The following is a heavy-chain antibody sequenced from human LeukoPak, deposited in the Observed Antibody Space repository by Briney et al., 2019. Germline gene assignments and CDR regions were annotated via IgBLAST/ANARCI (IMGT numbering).Heavy chain of an antibody. V-gene: IGHV3-7*01. CDR2: IKQDGSEK. Sequence: GGSLRLSCAASGFTFSSYWMSWVRQAPGKGLEWVANIKQDGSEKYYVDSVKGRFTISRDNAKNSLYLQMNSLRAEDTAVYYCAKLGIVVPAAILVDDYWGQGTLVTVSS. CDR1: GFTFSSYW. J-gene: IGHJ4*02. D-gene: IGHD2-2*02. CDR3: AKLGIVVPAAILVDDY.